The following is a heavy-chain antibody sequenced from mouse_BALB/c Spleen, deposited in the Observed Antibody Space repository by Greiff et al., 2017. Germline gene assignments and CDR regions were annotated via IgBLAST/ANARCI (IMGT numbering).Heavy chain of an antibody. D-gene: IGHD2-12*01. CDR2: IDPETGGT. J-gene: IGHJ2*01. CDR1: GYTFTDYE. V-gene: IGHV1-15*01. CDR3: TTGNDERYSFAD. Sequence: QVQLKESGAELVRPGASVTLSCKASGYTFTDYEMHWVKQTPGHGLEWIGAIDPETGGTASNQKFKGKATLTADKASSTAYMELRSLTSEDSAVYYCTTGNDERYSFADWGQGTTLTVSA.